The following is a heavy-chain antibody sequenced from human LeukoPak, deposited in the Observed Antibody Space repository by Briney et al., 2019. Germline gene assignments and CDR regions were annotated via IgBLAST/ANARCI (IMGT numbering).Heavy chain of an antibody. V-gene: IGHV1-2*02. CDR3: ARMDTAMVTPFDY. CDR1: GYTFTSYD. CDR2: INPNSGGT. D-gene: IGHD5-18*01. Sequence: GASVKVSCKASGYTFTSYDINWVRQAPGQGLEWMGWINPNSGGTNYAQKFQGRVTMTRDTSISTAYMELSRLRSDDTAVYYCARMDTAMVTPFDYWGQGTLVTVSS. J-gene: IGHJ4*02.